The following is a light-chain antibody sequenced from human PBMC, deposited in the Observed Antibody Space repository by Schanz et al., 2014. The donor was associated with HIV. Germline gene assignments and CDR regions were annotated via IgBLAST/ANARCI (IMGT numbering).Light chain of an antibody. CDR3: QSYDSSLSGV. CDR1: SSNIGTDYG. V-gene: IGLV1-40*01. J-gene: IGLJ3*02. CDR2: GNS. Sequence: QSVLTQPPSVSAAPGQNFTISCTGSSSNIGTDYGVHWYQQLPGTAPQLLIYGNSNRPSGVPDRFSGSKSGTSASLAISGLQSEDEADYYCQSYDSSLSGVFGGGTKLTVL.